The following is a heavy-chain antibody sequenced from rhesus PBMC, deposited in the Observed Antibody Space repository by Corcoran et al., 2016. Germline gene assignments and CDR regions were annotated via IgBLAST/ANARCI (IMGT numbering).Heavy chain of an antibody. V-gene: IGHV3-54*02. D-gene: IGHD1-38*01. Sequence: EVQLVESGGGLVQPGGSLRLSCAAYGFTLSTNGIHWVRQDPGKGLAWGAVILADGSKKYYADSVKGRFTISRDNSKNMLYLQVNNLKLEDTAVYYCARSWPGFDYWGQGVLVTVSS. CDR3: ARSWPGFDY. CDR2: ILADGSKK. CDR1: GFTLSTNG. J-gene: IGHJ4*01.